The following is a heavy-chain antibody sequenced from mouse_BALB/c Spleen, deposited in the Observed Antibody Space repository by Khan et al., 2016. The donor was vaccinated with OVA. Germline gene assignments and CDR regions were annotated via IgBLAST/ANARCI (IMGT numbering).Heavy chain of an antibody. CDR1: GYTFTSYD. Sequence: LKQSGPELVKPGALVKISCKASGYTFTSYDINWVKQRPGQGLEWIGWIYPGADSTNYNETFKGKATLSADRSSSSVYMQLISLPSENSAVFVCAREGLRGVARDYWGQGTTVTVSS. J-gene: IGHJ4*01. CDR3: AREGLRGVARDY. CDR2: IYPGADST. V-gene: IGHV1S33*01. D-gene: IGHD2-4*01.